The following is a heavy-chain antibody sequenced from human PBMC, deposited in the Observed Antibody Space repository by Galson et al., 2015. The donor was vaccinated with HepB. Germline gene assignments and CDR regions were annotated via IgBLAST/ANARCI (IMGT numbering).Heavy chain of an antibody. V-gene: IGHV6-1*01. CDR2: TYYRSKWNN. Sequence: CAISGDSVSSNSSLWNWIRQSPSRGLEWLGRTYYRSKWNNDYAVPVKSRISITSDTSKNHFSLQLNSVTPEDTAVYFCARVLRLRKGYKSPFDYWGQGMLVTVSS. CDR3: ARVLRLRKGYKSPFDY. D-gene: IGHD5-24*01. CDR1: GDSVSSNSSL. J-gene: IGHJ4*02.